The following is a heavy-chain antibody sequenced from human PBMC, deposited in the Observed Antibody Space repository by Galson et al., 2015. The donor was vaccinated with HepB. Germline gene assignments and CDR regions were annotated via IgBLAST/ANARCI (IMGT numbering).Heavy chain of an antibody. CDR3: AKAFATAYSV. CDR2: IIGSGSTT. Sequence: SLRLSCAASGFTFSSYVMLWVRQAPGKGPERVSSIIGSGSTTYYAESVKGRFTISRDNSKNTLYLQMNSLRAEDTGVYYCAKAFATAYSVWGQGTMVIVSS. J-gene: IGHJ3*01. V-gene: IGHV3-23*01. D-gene: IGHD3-9*01. CDR1: GFTFSSYV.